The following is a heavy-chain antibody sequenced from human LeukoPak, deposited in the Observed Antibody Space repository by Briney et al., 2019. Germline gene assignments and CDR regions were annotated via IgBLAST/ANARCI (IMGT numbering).Heavy chain of an antibody. J-gene: IGHJ4*02. Sequence: GSLRLSCAVSGFTFSTYWMSWVRQAPGKGLEWVASIKQDASAKHYVDSVKGRFTISRDNVKDSMYLEMNSLSTEDTAVYYCARWGGAYDYWGQGTLVTVSS. CDR1: GFTFSTYW. V-gene: IGHV3-7*05. CDR3: ARWGGAYDY. CDR2: IKQDASAK. D-gene: IGHD3-16*01.